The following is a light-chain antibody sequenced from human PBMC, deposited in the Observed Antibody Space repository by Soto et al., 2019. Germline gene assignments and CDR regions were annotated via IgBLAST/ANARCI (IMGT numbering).Light chain of an antibody. CDR3: QQYNDWPPLT. Sequence: TVMTQSPATLSVSPGEGATLSCRASQSVSRNLAWYQHKPGQAPRLLIYGASTRATGIPVRFSGGGSGTEFTLTISSPQSEDFAVYYCQQYNDWPPLTFGGGTKVDIK. CDR2: GAS. J-gene: IGKJ4*01. CDR1: QSVSRN. V-gene: IGKV3-15*01.